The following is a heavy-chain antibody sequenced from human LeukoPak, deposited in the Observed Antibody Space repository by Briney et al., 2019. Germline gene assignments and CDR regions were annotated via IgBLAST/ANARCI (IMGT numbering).Heavy chain of an antibody. J-gene: IGHJ4*02. CDR3: AREGYSGNYVYFDY. D-gene: IGHD1-26*01. CDR1: GFTFSSYA. V-gene: IGHV3-23*01. CDR2: ISGSGGST. Sequence: GGSLRLSCAASGFTFSSYAMSWVRQAPGKGLEWVSAISGSGGSTYYADSVKGRFTISRDNSKNTLYLQMNSLRAEDTALYYCAREGYSGNYVYFDYWGQGTPVTVSS.